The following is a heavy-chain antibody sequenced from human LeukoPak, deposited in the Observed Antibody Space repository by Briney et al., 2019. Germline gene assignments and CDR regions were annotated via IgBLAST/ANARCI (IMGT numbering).Heavy chain of an antibody. CDR1: GGSFSDYY. V-gene: IGHV4-34*01. Sequence: SETLSLNCSVQGGSFSDYYWTWIRQAPGKGLEWIGEIDHSGSTNYNPSLKSRVTISVDKSKNQFSLRLNSVTAADTAVYYCAKKDYYYMDVWGKGTTVTVSS. CDR2: IDHSGST. J-gene: IGHJ6*03. CDR3: AKKDYYYMDV.